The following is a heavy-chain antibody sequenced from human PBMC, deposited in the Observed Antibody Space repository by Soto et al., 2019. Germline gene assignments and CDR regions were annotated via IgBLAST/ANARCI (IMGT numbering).Heavy chain of an antibody. Sequence: PGGSLRFSFAAPGFTFSRQAMHWARQAPGKSLDWVAVISSDGSNKYYADSEKGRFTISRDNSKNTMYLQMNSLRAADTAVYYCVRDDYWGQGTLVTVSS. CDR3: VRDDY. V-gene: IGHV3-30-3*01. CDR2: ISSDGSNK. J-gene: IGHJ4*02. CDR1: GFTFSRQA.